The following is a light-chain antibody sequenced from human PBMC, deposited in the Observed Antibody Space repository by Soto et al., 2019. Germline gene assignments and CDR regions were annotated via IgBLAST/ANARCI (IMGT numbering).Light chain of an antibody. CDR1: SSNIGSNT. V-gene: IGLV1-44*01. CDR3: AAWDDSLNGLYV. CDR2: SNN. J-gene: IGLJ1*01. Sequence: QSVLTQPPSTSGTPGQRVTISCSGSSSNIGSNTVNWYQQLPGTAPKLLMYSNNQRPSGVPDRFSVSKSGTSASLAISGLQSEDEADYYCAAWDDSLNGLYVFGTGTKVTVL.